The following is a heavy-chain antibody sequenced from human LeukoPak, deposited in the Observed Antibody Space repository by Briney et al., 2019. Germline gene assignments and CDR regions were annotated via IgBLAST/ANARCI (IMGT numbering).Heavy chain of an antibody. CDR3: ARFEGYSSSWSRSRDAFDI. CDR2: IYTSGST. J-gene: IGHJ3*02. D-gene: IGHD6-13*01. CDR1: GGSISSYY. V-gene: IGHV4-4*07. Sequence: SETLSLTCTVSGGSISSYYWSWIRQPAGKGLEWIGRIYTSGSTNYNPSLKSRVTMSVDTSKNQFSLKLSSVTVADTAVYYCARFEGYSSSWSRSRDAFDIWGQGTMVTVSS.